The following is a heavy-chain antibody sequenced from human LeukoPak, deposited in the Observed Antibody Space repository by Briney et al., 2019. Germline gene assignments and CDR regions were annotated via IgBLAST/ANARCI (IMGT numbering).Heavy chain of an antibody. CDR1: GFTFSTYA. CDR3: AKDQSIAVTGTWDF. Sequence: GGSLRLSCTASGFTFSTYAMAWVRLAPGKGLEWVAHISYDGSDKYYGDSVKGRFTISRDNSKNTLNLQMSSLRAEDTAVYYCAKDQSIAVTGTWDFWGQGTLVTVSS. V-gene: IGHV3-30*18. D-gene: IGHD6-19*01. J-gene: IGHJ4*02. CDR2: ISYDGSDK.